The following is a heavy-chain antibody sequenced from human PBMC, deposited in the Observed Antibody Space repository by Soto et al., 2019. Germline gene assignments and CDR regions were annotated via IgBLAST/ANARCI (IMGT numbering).Heavy chain of an antibody. J-gene: IGHJ6*02. D-gene: IGHD2-8*01. CDR1: RGSVSGDDYS. CDR2: IYYSGST. Sequence: SETLSLTCTVSRGSVSGDDYSWTGIRQPPGKGLEWIGYIYYSGSTYYTPSLKSPVTISVGTSKSQFSLKLSSVPAADTAVYYCASVRYCTTFVCYDADNNGMYARAQDPSVPVS. CDR3: ASVRYCTTFVCYDADNNGMYA. V-gene: IGHV4-30-4*01.